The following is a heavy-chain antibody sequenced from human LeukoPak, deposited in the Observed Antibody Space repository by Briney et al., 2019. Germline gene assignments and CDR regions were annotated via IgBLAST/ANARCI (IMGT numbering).Heavy chain of an antibody. CDR3: AREPSTTLSL. CDR2: ISSSSTI. D-gene: IGHD4-11*01. Sequence: GGSLRLSCAASGFTFSSYSMNWVRQAPGKGLEWVSYISSSSTIYYADSVKGRFTISRDNAKNSLYLQMNSLRAEDTAVYYCAREPSTTLSLWGQGTLVTVSS. J-gene: IGHJ4*02. V-gene: IGHV3-48*01. CDR1: GFTFSSYS.